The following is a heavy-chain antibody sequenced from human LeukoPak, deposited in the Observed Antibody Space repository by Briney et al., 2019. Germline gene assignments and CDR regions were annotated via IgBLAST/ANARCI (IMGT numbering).Heavy chain of an antibody. V-gene: IGHV3-66*01. CDR1: GFTVSSNY. Sequence: PGGSLRLSCAASGFTVSSNYMSCVRQAPGKGLEWVSVIYSGGSTYYADSWKGRFTISIDNSNNTLYLQMHSLRAEDKDVYYCETSKGSGYDWGVFDYWGQGTLVTVSS. J-gene: IGHJ4*02. CDR3: ETSKGSGYDWGVFDY. CDR2: IYSGGST. D-gene: IGHD5-12*01.